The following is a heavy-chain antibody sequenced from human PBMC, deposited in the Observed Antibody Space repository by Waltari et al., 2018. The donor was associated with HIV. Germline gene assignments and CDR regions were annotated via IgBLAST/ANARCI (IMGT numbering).Heavy chain of an antibody. CDR1: TFTISDRH. V-gene: IGHV3-53*01. CDR2: IYPDDTT. D-gene: IGHD3-22*01. J-gene: IGHJ1*01. CDR3: ATGVRYYGP. Sequence: ESGGRLIQTGGSLGLSCVASTFTISDRHVTRVRQASGGPLEWVAVIYPDDTTHYADSVRGRFTISRVRSRTSVLLLMNGLFVDDSAIYYCATGVRYYGPWGQGTRVTVSS.